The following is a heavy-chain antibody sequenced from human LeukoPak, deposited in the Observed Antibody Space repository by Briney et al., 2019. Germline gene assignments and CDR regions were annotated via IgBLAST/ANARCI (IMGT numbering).Heavy chain of an antibody. CDR3: ARGGKTGTTTYNWFDP. CDR1: GGSFSGYY. D-gene: IGHD1-7*01. V-gene: IGHV4-34*01. J-gene: IGHJ5*02. CDR2: INHSGST. Sequence: SETLSLTCAVYGGSFSGYYWSWIRQPPGEGLEWIGEINHSGSTNYNPSLKSRVTISVDTSKNQFSLKLSSVTAADTAVYYCARGGKTGTTTYNWFDPWGQGTLVTVSS.